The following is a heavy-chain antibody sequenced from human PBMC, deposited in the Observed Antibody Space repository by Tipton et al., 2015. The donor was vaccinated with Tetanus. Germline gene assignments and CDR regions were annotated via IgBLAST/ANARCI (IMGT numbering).Heavy chain of an antibody. V-gene: IGHV4-59*01. Sequence: GLVKPSETLSLTCTVSGGSISSSYWSFIRQPPGKGLEWIGRMFYTGTSDYNPSLKGRVSISVDTSKRQFSLKLSPLTTADTAVYYCARANNEYPKKGPFDSWGQGILVIVSS. CDR3: ARANNEYPKKGPFDS. CDR1: GGSISSSY. D-gene: IGHD2/OR15-2a*01. CDR2: MFYTGTS. J-gene: IGHJ4*02.